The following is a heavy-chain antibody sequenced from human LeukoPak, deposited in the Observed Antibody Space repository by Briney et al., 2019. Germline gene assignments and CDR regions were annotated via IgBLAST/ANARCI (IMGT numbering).Heavy chain of an antibody. J-gene: IGHJ2*01. V-gene: IGHV4-39*01. Sequence: SETLSLTCTVSGGSISSSSYYWGWIRQPPGKGLEWIGSIYYSGGTYYNPSLKSRVTISVDTSKNQFSPKLSSVTAADTAVYYCARTVTYWYFDLWGRGTLVTVSS. CDR2: IYYSGGT. CDR3: ARTVTYWYFDL. D-gene: IGHD4-17*01. CDR1: GGSISSSSYY.